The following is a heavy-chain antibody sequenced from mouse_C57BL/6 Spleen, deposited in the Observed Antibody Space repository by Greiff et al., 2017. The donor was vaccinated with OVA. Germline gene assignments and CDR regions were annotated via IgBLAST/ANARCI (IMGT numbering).Heavy chain of an antibody. CDR1: GYTFTDYN. V-gene: IGHV1-18*01. J-gene: IGHJ3*01. CDR2: INPNNGGT. Sequence: EVQRVESGPELVKPGASVKIPCKASGYTFTDYNMDWVKQSHGKSLEWIGDINPNNGGTIYNQKFKGKATLTVDKSSSTAYMELRSLTSEDTAVYYCASSWFAYWGQGTLVTVSA. CDR3: ASSWFAY.